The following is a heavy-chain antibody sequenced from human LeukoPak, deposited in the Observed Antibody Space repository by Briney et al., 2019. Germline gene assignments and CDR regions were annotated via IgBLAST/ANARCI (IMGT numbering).Heavy chain of an antibody. J-gene: IGHJ5*02. Sequence: GGSLRLSCAASGFTFSSYWMHWVRQAPGKGLVWVSRINSDGSSSSYADSVEGRFTISRGNAKNTLYLQMNSLRAEDTAVYYCASGNYDSSGSWGQGTLVTVSS. V-gene: IGHV3-74*01. CDR1: GFTFSSYW. D-gene: IGHD3-22*01. CDR2: INSDGSSS. CDR3: ASGNYDSSGS.